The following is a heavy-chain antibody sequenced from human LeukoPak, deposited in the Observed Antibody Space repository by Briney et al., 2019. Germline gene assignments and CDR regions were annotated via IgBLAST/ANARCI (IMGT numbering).Heavy chain of an antibody. CDR1: GFTFSSYA. D-gene: IGHD3-3*01. J-gene: IGHJ3*02. CDR2: ISYDGSNK. V-gene: IGHV3-30-3*01. Sequence: GGSLRLSCAASGFTFSSYAMSWVRQAPGKGLEWVAVISYDGSNKYYADSVKGRFTISRDNSKNTLYLQMNSLRAEDTAVYYCARGEGRDYDFWSGRTDAFDIWGQGTMVTVSS. CDR3: ARGEGRDYDFWSGRTDAFDI.